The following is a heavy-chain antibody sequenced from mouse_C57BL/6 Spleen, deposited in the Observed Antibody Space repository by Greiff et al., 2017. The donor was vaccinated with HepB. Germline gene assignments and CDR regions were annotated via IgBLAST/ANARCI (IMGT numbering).Heavy chain of an antibody. CDR1: GFTFSSYA. CDR2: ISDGGSYT. V-gene: IGHV5-4*01. J-gene: IGHJ2*01. CDR3: AREAHYYGRPYFDY. D-gene: IGHD1-1*01. Sequence: EVKLVESGGGLVKPGGSLKLSCAASGFTFSSYAMSWVRQTPEKRLEWVATISDGGSYTYYPDNVKGRFTISRDNAKNNLYLQMSHLKSEDTAMYYCAREAHYYGRPYFDYWGQGTTLTGSS.